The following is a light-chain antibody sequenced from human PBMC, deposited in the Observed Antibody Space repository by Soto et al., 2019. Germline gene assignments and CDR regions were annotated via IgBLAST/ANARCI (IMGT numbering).Light chain of an antibody. Sequence: DIQMTQSPSTLSASVGDRVTITCRASQSISSWLAWYQQKPGKAPTLLIYKASSLESGVPSRFSGSGSGTEFTLTISSLQPDYFATYYCQQYNSSPTFGQGTKVEIK. J-gene: IGKJ1*01. CDR1: QSISSW. V-gene: IGKV1-5*03. CDR3: QQYNSSPT. CDR2: KAS.